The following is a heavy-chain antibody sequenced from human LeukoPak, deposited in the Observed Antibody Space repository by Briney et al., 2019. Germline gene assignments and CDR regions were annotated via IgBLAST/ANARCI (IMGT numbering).Heavy chain of an antibody. CDR2: ISGSGGDT. CDR3: AREGSSGSYRRYYFDY. J-gene: IGHJ4*02. CDR1: GFTFSSYS. Sequence: GGSLRLSCAASGFTFSSYSMNWVRQAPGKGLEWVSGISGSGGDTYYADSVKGRFTISRDNAKNSLYLQMNSLRAEDTAVYYCAREGSSGSYRRYYFDYWGQGTLVTVSS. D-gene: IGHD1-26*01. V-gene: IGHV3-21*01.